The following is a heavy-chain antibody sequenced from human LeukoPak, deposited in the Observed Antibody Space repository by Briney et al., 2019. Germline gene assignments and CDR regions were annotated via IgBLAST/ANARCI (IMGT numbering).Heavy chain of an antibody. CDR2: IYTSGST. CDR1: GGSISSYY. Sequence: PETLSLTCTVSGGSISSYYWSWIRQPAGKGLEWIGRIYTSGSTNYNPSLKSRVTMSVDTSKNQFSLKLSSVTAADTAVYYCARAAAGGVWFGELFSGGPGYTYFDYWGQGTLVTVSS. D-gene: IGHD3-10*01. CDR3: ARAAAGGVWFGELFSGGPGYTYFDY. J-gene: IGHJ4*02. V-gene: IGHV4-4*07.